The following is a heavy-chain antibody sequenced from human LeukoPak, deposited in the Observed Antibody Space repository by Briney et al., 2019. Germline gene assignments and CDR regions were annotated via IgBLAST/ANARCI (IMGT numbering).Heavy chain of an antibody. V-gene: IGHV3-11*01. CDR2: ISSTSSTR. Sequence: GGSLRLSCAASEFTFSDYYMSWIRQAPGKGLAWVSYISSTSSTRYYADSVKGRFTISRDNAKNSLYLQMNSLRAEDTAVYYCAKAITMIVVVPSYYFDYWGQGTLVTVSS. J-gene: IGHJ4*02. CDR3: AKAITMIVVVPSYYFDY. D-gene: IGHD3-22*01. CDR1: EFTFSDYY.